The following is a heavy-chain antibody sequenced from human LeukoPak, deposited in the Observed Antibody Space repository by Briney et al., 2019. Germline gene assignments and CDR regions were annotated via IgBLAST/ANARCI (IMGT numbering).Heavy chain of an antibody. D-gene: IGHD3-3*01. V-gene: IGHV3-21*04. CDR3: AKDRDNYDFWSGYLFDP. Sequence: PGGSLRLSCAASGFTFSSYSMNWVRQAPGKGLEWVSSISSSSSYIYYADSVKGRFTISRDNSKNTLYLQVNSLRAEDTAVYYCAKDRDNYDFWSGYLFDPWGQGTLVTVSS. CDR2: ISSSSSYI. CDR1: GFTFSSYS. J-gene: IGHJ5*02.